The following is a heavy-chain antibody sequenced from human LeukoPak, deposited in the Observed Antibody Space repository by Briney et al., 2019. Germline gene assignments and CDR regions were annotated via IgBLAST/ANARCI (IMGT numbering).Heavy chain of an antibody. D-gene: IGHD3-9*01. CDR3: ARELRYFDWLDAFDI. CDR1: GFTFSSYA. CDR2: ICYDGSAK. Sequence: PGGSLRLSCAASGFTFSSYAMHWVRQAPGKGLEWVGIICYDGSAKFYADSVQGRFTISRDNAKNTLYLQMNSLRAEDTAVYYCARELRYFDWLDAFDIWGQGIMVTVSS. V-gene: IGHV3-33*01. J-gene: IGHJ3*02.